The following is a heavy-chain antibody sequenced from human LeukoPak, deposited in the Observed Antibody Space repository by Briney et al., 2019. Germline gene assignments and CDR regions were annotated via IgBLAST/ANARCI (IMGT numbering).Heavy chain of an antibody. CDR3: ARVGHDYGDYLFDY. CDR2: ISGSGGST. J-gene: IGHJ4*02. D-gene: IGHD4-17*01. Sequence: GGSLRLSCAASGITFSSYAMSWVRQAPGKGLEWVSGISGSGGSTYYAESVKGRFTISRDNSKNTLYLQMNSLRAEDTAVYYCARVGHDYGDYLFDYWGQGTLVTVSS. V-gene: IGHV3-23*01. CDR1: GITFSSYA.